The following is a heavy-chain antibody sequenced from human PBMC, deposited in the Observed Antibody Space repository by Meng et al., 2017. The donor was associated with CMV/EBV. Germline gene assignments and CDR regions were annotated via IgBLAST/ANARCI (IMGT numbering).Heavy chain of an antibody. CDR3: ARLIYCSGGSCPSSYFDY. J-gene: IGHJ4*02. V-gene: IGHV1-69*12. CDR1: GGTFSSYA. CDR2: IIPIFGTA. Sequence: QVQLVQSGAEVKKPXSSVKVSCTXSGGTFSSYAISWVRQAPGQGLEWMGGIIPIFGTANYAQKFQGRVTITADESTSTAYMELSSLRSEDKAVYYCARLIYCSGGSCPSSYFDYWGQGTLVAVSS. D-gene: IGHD2-15*01.